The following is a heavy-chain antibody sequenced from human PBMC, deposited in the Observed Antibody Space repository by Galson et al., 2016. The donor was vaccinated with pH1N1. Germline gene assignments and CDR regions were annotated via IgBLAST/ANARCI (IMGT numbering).Heavy chain of an antibody. J-gene: IGHJ3*01. CDR3: ARHSTSGFPTIEVAARRRPFDV. D-gene: IGHD6-19*01. CDR2: TNHGGST. V-gene: IGHV4-34*01. Sequence: SETLSLTCAVYGGSFRGYYWSWIRQSPEKGLEWIGETNHGGSTNYNPSLEGRVALSLDTSKNQFSLRLMAVTAADTAVYFCARHSTSGFPTIEVAARRRPFDVWGQGTLVTVSS. CDR1: GGSFRGYY.